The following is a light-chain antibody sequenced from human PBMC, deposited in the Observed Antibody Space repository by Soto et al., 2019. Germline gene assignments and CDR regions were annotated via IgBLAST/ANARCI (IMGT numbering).Light chain of an antibody. CDR3: QQYNNWPLT. CDR2: GAS. V-gene: IGKV3D-15*01. Sequence: ENVLTQSPATLSLSPGEGATLSCRASQSVSSNLAWHQQRPGQAPRLLIYGASTRATGVPARFSGGGSGTEFTLTITSLQSEDFAVYWCQQYNNWPLTFGPGTRLEIK. CDR1: QSVSSN. J-gene: IGKJ5*01.